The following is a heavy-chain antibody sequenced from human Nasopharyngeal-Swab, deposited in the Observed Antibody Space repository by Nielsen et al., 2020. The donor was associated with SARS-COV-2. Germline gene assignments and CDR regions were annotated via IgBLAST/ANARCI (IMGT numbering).Heavy chain of an antibody. Sequence: GESLKISCAASGFTFSSYWMSWVRQAPGKGLERVANVKQDGSEKYYVDSVKGRFTISRDNAKNSLYLQMNSLRAEDTAVYYCARAGSSGWYYYFDYWGQGTLVTVSS. CDR3: ARAGSSGWYYYFDY. D-gene: IGHD6-19*01. CDR1: GFTFSSYW. V-gene: IGHV3-7*01. CDR2: VKQDGSEK. J-gene: IGHJ4*02.